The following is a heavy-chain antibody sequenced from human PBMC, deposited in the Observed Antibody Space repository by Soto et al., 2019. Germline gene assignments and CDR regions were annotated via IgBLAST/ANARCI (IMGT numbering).Heavy chain of an antibody. CDR2: INPYNGDT. CDR3: ARDLVAGHFDN. V-gene: IGHV1-18*04. D-gene: IGHD6-19*01. J-gene: IGHJ4*02. Sequence: QVQLVQSGGEVRKAGASVRVSCKTSGYPFTSYDISWVRQAPGQGLEWMGWINPYNGDTNYTQTFQGRVTMTKDTSTTTVYMELRSLKFDDTAVYFCARDLVAGHFDNWGQGTLVTVSS. CDR1: GYPFTSYD.